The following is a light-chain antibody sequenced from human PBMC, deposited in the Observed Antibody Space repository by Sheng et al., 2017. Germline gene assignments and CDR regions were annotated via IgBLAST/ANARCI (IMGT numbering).Light chain of an antibody. CDR2: LNSDGSH. V-gene: IGLV4-69*01. Sequence: QLVLTQSPSASASLGASVMLTCTLSSDHNTYAIAWHQQQPEKGPRYLMKLNSDGSHSKGDGIPDRFSGSSSGAERYLTISSLQSEDEADYYCQAWGTGVVVFGGGTRLTVL. CDR3: QAWGTGVVV. J-gene: IGLJ2*01. CDR1: SDHNTYA.